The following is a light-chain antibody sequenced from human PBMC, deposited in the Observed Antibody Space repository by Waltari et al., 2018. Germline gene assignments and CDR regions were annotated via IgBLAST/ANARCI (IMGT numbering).Light chain of an antibody. CDR2: GAS. J-gene: IGKJ5*01. Sequence: DIQMTQSPSSLSASVGDRVTITCRARQDITPYLALFQQKPGKAPQSLIYGASSLQSGVSSNFSGSGSGTDFTLTISSLQPEDFATYYCQQYKTYPITFGQGTRLDIK. CDR3: QQYKTYPIT. V-gene: IGKV1-16*02. CDR1: QDITPY.